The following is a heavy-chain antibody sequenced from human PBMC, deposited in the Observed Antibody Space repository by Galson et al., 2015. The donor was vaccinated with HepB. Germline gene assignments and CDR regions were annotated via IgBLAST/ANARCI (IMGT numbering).Heavy chain of an antibody. CDR1: GFTFSSYG. Sequence: SLRLSCAASGFTFSSYGMHWVRQAPGKGLEWVAVIWYDGSNKYYADSVKGRFTISRDNSKNTLYLQMNSLRAEDTAVYYCARGGPHYYYYYGMDVWGQGTTVTVSS. V-gene: IGHV3-33*08. CDR2: IWYDGSNK. CDR3: ARGGPHYYYYYGMDV. J-gene: IGHJ6*02.